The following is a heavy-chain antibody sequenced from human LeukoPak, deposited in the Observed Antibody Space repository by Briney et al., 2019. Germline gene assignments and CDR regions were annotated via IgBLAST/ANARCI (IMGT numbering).Heavy chain of an antibody. CDR1: GGSFSGYY. J-gene: IGHJ6*03. CDR2: INHSGST. CDR3: ARALKYYFYYMDV. V-gene: IGHV4-34*01. Sequence: SETLSLTCAVYGGSFSGYYWSWIRQPPGKGLEWVGEINHSGSTNYNPSLKSRVTISVDTSKTQFSLKLSSVTAADTAVYYCARALKYYFYYMDVWGKGTTVTISS.